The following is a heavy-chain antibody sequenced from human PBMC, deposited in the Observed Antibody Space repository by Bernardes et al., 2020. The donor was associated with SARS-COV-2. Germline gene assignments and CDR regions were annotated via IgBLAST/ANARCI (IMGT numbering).Heavy chain of an antibody. V-gene: IGHV3-23*01. CDR3: GRVPTAKFDP. CDR1: GFTFSSSA. D-gene: IGHD2-2*01. CDR2: ISPSGGTT. J-gene: IGHJ5*02. Sequence: GGSLRVSCIGSGFTFSSSAVRWVRQAPGKGLKWVSGISPSGGTTDYDDSVQGRFTISRDNSKNTLYLQMNSLRVEDTAVYYCGRVPTAKFDPWGQGTLVTVSS.